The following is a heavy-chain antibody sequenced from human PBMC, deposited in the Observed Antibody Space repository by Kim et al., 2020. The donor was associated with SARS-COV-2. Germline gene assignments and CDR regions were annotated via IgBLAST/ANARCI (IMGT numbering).Heavy chain of an antibody. CDR2: IYYSGST. D-gene: IGHD3-22*01. CDR3: ARLLAKYYYDSSGYHPRGYFDY. V-gene: IGHV4-39*01. CDR1: GGSISSSSYY. J-gene: IGHJ4*02. Sequence: SETLSLTCTVSGGSISSSSYYWGWIRQPPGKGLEWIGSIYYSGSTYYNPSLKSRVTISVDTSKNQFSLKLSSVTAADTAVYYCARLLAKYYYDSSGYHPRGYFDYWGQGTLVTVSS.